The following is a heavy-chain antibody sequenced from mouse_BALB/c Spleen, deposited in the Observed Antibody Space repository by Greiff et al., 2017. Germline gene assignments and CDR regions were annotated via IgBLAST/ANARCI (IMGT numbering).Heavy chain of an antibody. J-gene: IGHJ1*01. CDR3: ARLYDYDWYFDV. CDR2: ISSGGSYT. Sequence: EVQGVESGGGLVKPGGSLKLSCAASGFTFSSYAMSWVRQTPEKRLEWVATISSGGSYTYYPDSVKGRFTISRDNAKNTLYLQMSSLRSEDTAMYYCARLYDYDWYFDVWGAGTTVTVSS. D-gene: IGHD2-4*01. CDR1: GFTFSSYA. V-gene: IGHV5-9-3*01.